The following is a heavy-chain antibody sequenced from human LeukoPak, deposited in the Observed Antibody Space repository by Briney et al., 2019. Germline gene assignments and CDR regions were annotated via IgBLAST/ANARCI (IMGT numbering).Heavy chain of an antibody. Sequence: PSETLSLTCAVSGGSISSSNWWSWVRQPPGKGLEWIGVIYHSGSTNYNPSLKSRVTISVDKSKNQFSLKLSSVTAADTAVYYCAGDLKAMVRGVISYYYGMDVWGKGTTVTVSS. D-gene: IGHD3-10*01. CDR2: IYHSGST. CDR3: AGDLKAMVRGVISYYYGMDV. V-gene: IGHV4-4*02. CDR1: GGSISSSNW. J-gene: IGHJ6*04.